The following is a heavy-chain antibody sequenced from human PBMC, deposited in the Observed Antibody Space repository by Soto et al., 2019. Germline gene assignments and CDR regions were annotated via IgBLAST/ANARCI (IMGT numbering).Heavy chain of an antibody. CDR1: GGTFSSYA. V-gene: IGHV1-69*13. CDR2: IFPIFGTA. J-gene: IGHJ3*02. D-gene: IGHD3-22*01. Sequence: ASVKVSCKASGGTFSSYAISWVRQAPGQGLEWMGGIFPIFGTANYAQKFQGRVTITADESTSTAYMELSSLRSEDTAVYYCARDPMYDSSGYYKRPPPKDDAIDISGQATMVT. CDR3: ARDPMYDSSGYYKRPPPKDDAIDI.